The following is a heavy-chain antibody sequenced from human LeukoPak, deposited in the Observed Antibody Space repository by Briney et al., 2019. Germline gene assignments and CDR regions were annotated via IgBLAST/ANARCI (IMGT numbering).Heavy chain of an antibody. CDR3: AREELILTGYYRGLDS. CDR2: IYYSGST. J-gene: IGHJ5*01. Sequence: SETLSLTCTVSGGSISSGDYYWSWIRQPPGKGLEWIGYIYYSGSTYYNPSLKSRVTISVDTSKNQFSLKLSSVTAADTAVYYCAREELILTGYYRGLDSWGQGTLVTVSS. D-gene: IGHD3-9*01. V-gene: IGHV4-30-4*01. CDR1: GGSISSGDYY.